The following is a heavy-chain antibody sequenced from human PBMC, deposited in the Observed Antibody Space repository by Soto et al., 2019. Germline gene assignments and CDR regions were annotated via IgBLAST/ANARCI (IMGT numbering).Heavy chain of an antibody. D-gene: IGHD3-22*01. CDR1: GGSISSGGYY. J-gene: IGHJ3*02. CDR3: ARDFQYYYDSSGYPTRLGAFDI. Sequence: SETLSLTCTVSGGSISSGGYYWSWIRQHPGKGLEWIGYIYYSGSTYYNPSLKSRVTISVDTPKNQFSLRLSSVTAADTAVYYCARDFQYYYDSSGYPTRLGAFDIWGQGTMVTVSS. V-gene: IGHV4-31*03. CDR2: IYYSGST.